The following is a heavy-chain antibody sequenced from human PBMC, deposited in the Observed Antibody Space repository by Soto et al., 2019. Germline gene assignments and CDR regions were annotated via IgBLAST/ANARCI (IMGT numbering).Heavy chain of an antibody. Sequence: GASVKVSCKASGYTFTSYDINWVRQATGQGLEWMGWMSPYNGNTSYAQKFQGRVTMTRDTSTSTAYMELRSLRSDDTAVYYCARDQNYCSGGSCYGNLFDPWGQGTLVTVSS. CDR3: ARDQNYCSGGSCYGNLFDP. J-gene: IGHJ5*02. CDR2: MSPYNGNT. V-gene: IGHV1-18*01. D-gene: IGHD2-15*01. CDR1: GYTFTSYD.